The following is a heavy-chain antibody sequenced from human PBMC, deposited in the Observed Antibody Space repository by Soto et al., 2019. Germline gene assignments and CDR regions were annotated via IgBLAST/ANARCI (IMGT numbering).Heavy chain of an antibody. D-gene: IGHD1-1*01. V-gene: IGHV3-9*01. J-gene: IGHJ5*02. CDR1: GPTIDDYA. Sequence: EVQVEESGGGLVQPGGSLTLSCAVSGPTIDDYAMHWVRQVPGKGLEWVSGIFLRGGGTGYADSVKGRFTISRDRAKNSLSLRMNSLTIEETAVYSGGKDLSPGVREAWGQGTPVTVSS. CDR2: IFLRGGGT. CDR3: GKDLSPGVREA.